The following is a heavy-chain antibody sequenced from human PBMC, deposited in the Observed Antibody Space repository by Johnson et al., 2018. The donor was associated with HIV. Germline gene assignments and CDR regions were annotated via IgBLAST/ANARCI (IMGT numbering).Heavy chain of an antibody. J-gene: IGHJ3*02. CDR2: VSVSGNNI. CDR3: ARVSTGFTVSGVVILPTGAFDI. CDR1: GFTFSSYA. D-gene: IGHD3-3*01. V-gene: IGHV3-48*03. Sequence: VQLVESGGGVVQPGRSLRLSCAASGFTFSSYAMHWVRQAPGKGLNWVSCVSVSGNNIDCLSGNNIDSVKGRFTISRDNSKNSLYPNMDNLRSEDTALYYCARVSTGFTVSGVVILPTGAFDIWGRGTMVTVSS.